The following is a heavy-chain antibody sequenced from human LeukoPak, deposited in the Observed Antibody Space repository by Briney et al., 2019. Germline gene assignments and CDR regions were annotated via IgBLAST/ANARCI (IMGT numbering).Heavy chain of an antibody. CDR1: GYTFTSYG. D-gene: IGHD3-10*01. J-gene: IGHJ3*02. CDR2: ISAYNGNT. V-gene: IGHV1-18*01. Sequence: GASVKVSCKASGYTFTSYGISWVRQAPGQGLEWMGWISAYNGNTNYAQKLQGRVTMTTDTSTSTAYMELRSLRSDDTAVYYCAGVWWFGDPLGLDAFDIWGQGTMVTVSS. CDR3: AGVWWFGDPLGLDAFDI.